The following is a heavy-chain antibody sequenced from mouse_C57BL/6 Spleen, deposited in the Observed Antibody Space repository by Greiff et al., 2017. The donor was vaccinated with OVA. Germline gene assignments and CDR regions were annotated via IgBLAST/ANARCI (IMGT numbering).Heavy chain of an antibody. D-gene: IGHD1-1*01. Sequence: QVQLQQPGAELVKPGPSVKLSCKASGYTFTSYWMHWVKQRPGQGLEWIGMIHPNSGSTNYNEKFKGKATLAVDKSSSTAYMQLSSLTSEDSAVYYGERGYGSSYEGFAYWGQGTLVTVSA. CDR1: GYTFTSYW. CDR3: ERGYGSSYEGFAY. CDR2: IHPNSGST. J-gene: IGHJ3*01. V-gene: IGHV1-64*01.